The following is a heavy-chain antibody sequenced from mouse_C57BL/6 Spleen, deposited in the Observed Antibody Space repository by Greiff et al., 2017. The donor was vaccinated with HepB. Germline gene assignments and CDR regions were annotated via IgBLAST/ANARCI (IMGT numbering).Heavy chain of an antibody. CDR2: IDPSDSYT. D-gene: IGHD1-1*01. Sequence: QVQLQQPGAELVRPGSSVKLSCKASGYTFTSYWMDWVKQRPGQGLEWIGEIDPSDSYTNYNQKFKGKATLTVDTSSSTAYMQLSSLTSEDSAVYYCARSHYGSSPAWFAYWGQGTLVTVSA. V-gene: IGHV1-50*01. CDR3: ARSHYGSSPAWFAY. J-gene: IGHJ3*01. CDR1: GYTFTSYW.